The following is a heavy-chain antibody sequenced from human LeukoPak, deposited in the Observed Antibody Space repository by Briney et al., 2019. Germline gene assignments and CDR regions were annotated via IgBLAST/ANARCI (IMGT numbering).Heavy chain of an antibody. J-gene: IGHJ4*02. V-gene: IGHV3-7*01. CDR1: GFTFSSYW. Sequence: GGSLRLSCAASGFTFSSYWMSWVRQAPGKGLEWVANIKQDGSEKYYVDSVKGRFTISRDNAKNSLCLQMNSLRAEDTAVYYCASSPPYSSGWRPFDYWGQGTLVTVSS. D-gene: IGHD6-19*01. CDR2: IKQDGSEK. CDR3: ASSPPYSSGWRPFDY.